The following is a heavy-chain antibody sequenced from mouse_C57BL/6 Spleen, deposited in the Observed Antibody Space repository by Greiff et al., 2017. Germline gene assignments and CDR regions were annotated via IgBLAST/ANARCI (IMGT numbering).Heavy chain of an antibody. CDR2: IDPSDSYT. J-gene: IGHJ4*01. CDR3: AGLLRYAMDY. CDR1: GYTFTSYW. D-gene: IGHD1-1*01. Sequence: QVQLQQPGAELVRPGTSVKLSCKASGYTFTSYWMHWVKQRPGQGLEWIGVIDPSDSYTNYNQKFKGKATLTVNTSSSTAYMQLSSLTSEDSAVYYCAGLLRYAMDYWGQGTSVTVSS. V-gene: IGHV1-59*01.